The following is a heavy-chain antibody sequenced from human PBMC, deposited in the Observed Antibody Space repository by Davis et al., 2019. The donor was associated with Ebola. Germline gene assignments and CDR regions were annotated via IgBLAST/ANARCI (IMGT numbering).Heavy chain of an antibody. J-gene: IGHJ6*02. V-gene: IGHV3-33*01. CDR2: IWYDGSNK. CDR3: ARDLNSGTMDSIFYYYYYGMDV. D-gene: IGHD3-10*01. CDR1: GFTFSSYG. Sequence: GGSLRLSCAASGFTFSSYGMHWVRQAPGKGLEWVAVIWYDGSNKYYADSVKGRFTISRDNSKNTLYLQMNSLRAEDTAVYYCARDLNSGTMDSIFYYYYYGMDVWGQGTTVTVSS.